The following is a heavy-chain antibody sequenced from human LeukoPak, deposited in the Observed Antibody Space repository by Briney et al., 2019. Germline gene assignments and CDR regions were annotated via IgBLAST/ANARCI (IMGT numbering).Heavy chain of an antibody. V-gene: IGHV4-31*03. CDR1: GGSISSGGYY. D-gene: IGHD3-22*01. Sequence: ASETLSLTCTVSGGSISSGGYYWSWIRQHPEKGLEWIGYIYYSGSTYYNPSLKSRVTISVDTSKNQFSLKLSSVTAADTAVYYCARLNYYDSSGYPYFDYWGQGTLVTVSS. J-gene: IGHJ4*02. CDR2: IYYSGST. CDR3: ARLNYYDSSGYPYFDY.